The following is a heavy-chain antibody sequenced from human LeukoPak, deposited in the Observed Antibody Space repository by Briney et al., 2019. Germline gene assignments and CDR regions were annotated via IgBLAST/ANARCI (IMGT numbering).Heavy chain of an antibody. D-gene: IGHD2-2*01. J-gene: IGHJ5*02. Sequence: GASVKVSCKASGYTFTSYYMHWVRQAPGQGLEWMAIINPSGGSTSYAQKFQGRVTMTRDTSTSTVYMELSSLRSEDTAVYYCARDLCTSCFPTGWFDPWGQGTLVTVSS. CDR2: INPSGGST. CDR3: ARDLCTSCFPTGWFDP. CDR1: GYTFTSYY. V-gene: IGHV1-46*03.